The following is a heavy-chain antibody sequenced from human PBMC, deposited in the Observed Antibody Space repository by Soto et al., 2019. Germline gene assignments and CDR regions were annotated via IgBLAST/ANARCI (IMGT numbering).Heavy chain of an antibody. V-gene: IGHV1-18*01. J-gene: IGHJ6*02. CDR2: ISGYNGDT. D-gene: IGHD2-8*01. CDR3: AKNGQPPYYYYGLDV. CDR1: GYTFTRYG. Sequence: GASVKVSCKASGYTFTRYGISWVRQAPGQGLEWMGWISGYNGDTNYAQKFQDRVSMTIDTSTGTAYMELRNLTSDDTAIYYCAKNGQPPYYYYGLDVWG.